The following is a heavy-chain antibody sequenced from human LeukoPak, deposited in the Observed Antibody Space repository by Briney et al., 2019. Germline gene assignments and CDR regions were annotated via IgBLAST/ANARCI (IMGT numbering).Heavy chain of an antibody. J-gene: IGHJ1*01. D-gene: IGHD6-13*01. V-gene: IGHV3-13*01. CDR3: ARGAAAAGTGEYFQH. CDR2: IGTAGDT. Sequence: PGGSLRLSCAASGFTFSSYDMHWVRQATGKGLEWVSAIGTAGDTYYPGSVKGRFTISRENAKNSLYLQMNSLRAGDTAVYYCARGAAAAGTGEYFQHWGQGTLVTVSS. CDR1: GFTFSSYD.